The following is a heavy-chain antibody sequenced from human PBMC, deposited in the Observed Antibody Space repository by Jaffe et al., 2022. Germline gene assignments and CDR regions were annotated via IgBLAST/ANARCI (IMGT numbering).Heavy chain of an antibody. CDR3: ARGEDRLSGGWFDP. J-gene: IGHJ5*02. V-gene: IGHV4-59*01. Sequence: QVQLQESGPGLVKPSETLSLTCTVSGGSISSYYWSWIRQPPGKGLEWIGYIYYSGSTNYNPSLKSRVTISVDTSKNQFSLKLSSVTAADTAVYYCARGEDRLSGGWFDPWGQGTLVTVSS. D-gene: IGHD1-26*01. CDR1: GGSISSYY. CDR2: IYYSGST.